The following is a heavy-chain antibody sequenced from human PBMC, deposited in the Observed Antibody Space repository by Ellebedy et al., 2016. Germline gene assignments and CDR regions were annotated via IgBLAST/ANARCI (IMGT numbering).Heavy chain of an antibody. CDR2: FYPGGST. V-gene: IGHV3-66*01. CDR3: ARDPVSSSGWEFDS. CDR1: GFTVSSNY. Sequence: GESLKISXAASGFTVSSNYISWVRQAPGKGLEWVSVFYPGGSTRYVESVKGRFSISRDISKNTVYLQMNSLRADDTAVYYCARDPVSSSGWEFDSWGQGTLVTVSS. D-gene: IGHD6-19*01. J-gene: IGHJ4*02.